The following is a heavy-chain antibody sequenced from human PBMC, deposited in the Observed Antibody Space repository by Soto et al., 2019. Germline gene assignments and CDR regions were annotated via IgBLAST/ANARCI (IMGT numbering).Heavy chain of an antibody. J-gene: IGHJ4*02. CDR3: ARQIYDSDTGPNFQYYFDS. CDR2: IDPSDSQT. D-gene: IGHD3-22*01. Sequence: GESLKGSCNGSGYSFARYWITWVRQKPGKGLEWMGRIDPSDSQTYYSPSFRVHVTISVIKSITTVFLQWSSLRASDTAMYYCARQIYDSDTGPNFQYYFDSWGQGTPVTVSS. CDR1: GYSFARYW. V-gene: IGHV5-10-1*01.